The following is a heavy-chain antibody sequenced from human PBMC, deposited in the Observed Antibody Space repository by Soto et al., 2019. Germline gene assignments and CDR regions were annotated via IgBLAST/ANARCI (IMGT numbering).Heavy chain of an antibody. CDR3: AKRDSGSGRSPPLINY. Sequence: EVQLLESGGGLVQPGGSLRLSCAASGFTFSSYSMNWVRQAPGQGLEWVASVGGGGDNTFYADSVKGRFTISREGSQNTLYRPRNSLRSEDTAVYFCAKRDSGSGRSPPLINYWGQGTLVTASS. D-gene: IGHD3-10*01. J-gene: IGHJ4*02. CDR2: VGGGGDNT. CDR1: GFTFSSYS. V-gene: IGHV3-23*01.